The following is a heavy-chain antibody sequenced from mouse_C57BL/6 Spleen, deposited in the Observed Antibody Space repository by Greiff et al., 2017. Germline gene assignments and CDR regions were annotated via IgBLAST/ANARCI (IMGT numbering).Heavy chain of an antibody. CDR3: AGTGTYYFDY. J-gene: IGHJ2*01. D-gene: IGHD4-1*01. CDR1: GYSFTSYY. CDR2: IYPGSGNT. V-gene: IGHV1-66*01. Sequence: QVQLQQSGPELVKPGASVKISCKASGYSFTSYYIHWVKQRPGQGLEWIGWIYPGSGNTKYNEKFKGKATLTADTSSSTAYMQLSSLTSEDSAVYYCAGTGTYYFDYWGQGTTLTVSS.